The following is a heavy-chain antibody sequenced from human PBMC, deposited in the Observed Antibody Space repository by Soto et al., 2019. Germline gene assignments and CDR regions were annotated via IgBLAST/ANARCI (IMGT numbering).Heavy chain of an antibody. J-gene: IGHJ6*02. D-gene: IGHD2-15*01. CDR1: GFTFGDYA. Sequence: SLSLSCTASGFTFGDYAMSWVRQAPGKGLEWVGFIRSKAYGGTTEYAASVKGRFTISSDDSKRIAYLQMTGLNTEDKGVYYCTRGTRRDGMDVWGQGTTVTVSS. CDR3: TRGTRRDGMDV. V-gene: IGHV3-49*04. CDR2: IRSKAYGGTT.